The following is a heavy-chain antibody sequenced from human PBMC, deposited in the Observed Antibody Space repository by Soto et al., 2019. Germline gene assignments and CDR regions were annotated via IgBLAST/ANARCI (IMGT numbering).Heavy chain of an antibody. D-gene: IGHD4-17*01. J-gene: IGHJ4*02. V-gene: IGHV1-69*13. CDR1: GGPFSSYA. CDR2: IIPIFGTA. CDR3: ARGFRKYGAPPYGLDY. Sequence: SVKVSWKASGGPFSSYAISLVRQAPGQGLEWMGGIIPIFGTANYAQKFQGRVTITAYESTSTAYMELSSLRSEDTAVYYCARGFRKYGAPPYGLDYWGQGTMVTVSS.